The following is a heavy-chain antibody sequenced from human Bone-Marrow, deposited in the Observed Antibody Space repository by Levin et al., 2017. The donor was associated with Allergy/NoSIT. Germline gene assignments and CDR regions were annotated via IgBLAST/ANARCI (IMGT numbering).Heavy chain of an antibody. D-gene: IGHD1-26*01. CDR2: IRSKAYGGTT. J-gene: IGHJ4*02. Sequence: GESLKISCTASGFTFGDYAMSWFRQAPGKGLEWVGFIRSKAYGGTTEYAASVKGRFTISRDDSKSIAYLQMNSLKTEDTAVYYCTRDREGHSGSAPFDYWGQGTLVTVSS. CDR3: TRDREGHSGSAPFDY. CDR1: GFTFGDYA. V-gene: IGHV3-49*03.